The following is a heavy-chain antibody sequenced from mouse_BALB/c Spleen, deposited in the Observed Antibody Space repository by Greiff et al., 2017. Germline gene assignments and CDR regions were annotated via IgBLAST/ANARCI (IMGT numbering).Heavy chain of an antibody. CDR1: GFAFSSYD. CDR2: ISSGGGST. Sequence: EVKLMESGGGLVKPGGSLKLSCAASGFAFSSYDMSWVRQTPEKRLEWVAYISSGGGSTYYPDTVKGRFTISRDNAKNTLYLQMSSLKSEDTAMYYCARQGYGSSYCWYFDVWGAGTTVTVSS. V-gene: IGHV5-12-1*01. CDR3: ARQGYGSSYCWYFDV. D-gene: IGHD1-1*01. J-gene: IGHJ1*01.